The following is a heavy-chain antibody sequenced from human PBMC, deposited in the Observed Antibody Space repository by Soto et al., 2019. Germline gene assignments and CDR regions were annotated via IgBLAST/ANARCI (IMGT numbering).Heavy chain of an antibody. CDR1: VFTFSSYS. V-gene: IGHV3-48*02. Sequence: WWSLRLSCSASVFTFSSYSMNWFRQAPGKGLEWVSYISSSSSTIYYADSVKGRFTISRDNAKNSLYLQMNSLRDEDTAVYYCARHILLGEYFQHWGQGTLVTVSS. CDR2: ISSSSSTI. D-gene: IGHD3-10*01. CDR3: ARHILLGEYFQH. J-gene: IGHJ1*01.